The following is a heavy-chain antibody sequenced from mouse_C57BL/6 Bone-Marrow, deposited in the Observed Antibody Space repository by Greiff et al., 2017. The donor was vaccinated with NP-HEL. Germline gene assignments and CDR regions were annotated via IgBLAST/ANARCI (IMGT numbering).Heavy chain of an antibody. V-gene: IGHV1-64*01. CDR2: IHPNSGST. J-gene: IGHJ4*01. Sequence: QVQLKQPGAELVKPGASVKLSCKASGYTFTSYWMHWVKQRPGQGLEWIGMIHPNSGSTKYNEKFKSKATLTVDKSSSTAYMQLSSLTSEDSAVYYCGRGIYYYGSSYYAMDYWGQGTSVTVSS. D-gene: IGHD1-1*01. CDR3: GRGIYYYGSSYYAMDY. CDR1: GYTFTSYW.